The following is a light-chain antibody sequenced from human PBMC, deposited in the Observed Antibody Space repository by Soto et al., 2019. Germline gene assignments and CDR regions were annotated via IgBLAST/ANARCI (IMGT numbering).Light chain of an antibody. CDR1: SSDVGGYNY. CDR3: SSYTSSSTYV. Sequence: QSALTQPASVSGSPGQSITISCPGPSSDVGGYNYVSWYQQHPGKAPKLMIYEVSNRPSGVSNRFSGSKSGNTASLTISGLQAEDEADYYCSSYTSSSTYVFGTGTKVTVL. J-gene: IGLJ1*01. CDR2: EVS. V-gene: IGLV2-14*01.